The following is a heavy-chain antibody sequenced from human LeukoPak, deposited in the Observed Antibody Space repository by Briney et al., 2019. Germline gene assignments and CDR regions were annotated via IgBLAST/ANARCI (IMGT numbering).Heavy chain of an antibody. CDR1: GYTFTTYA. V-gene: IGHV1-2*02. J-gene: IGHJ4*02. Sequence: GASVKVSCKASGYTFTTYAMNWVRQAPGQGLEWMGWINPNSGGTNYAQKFQGRVTMTRDTSISTAYMELSRLRSGDTAVYYCARGSMVRGVRDFDYWGQGTLVTVSS. D-gene: IGHD3-10*01. CDR2: INPNSGGT. CDR3: ARGSMVRGVRDFDY.